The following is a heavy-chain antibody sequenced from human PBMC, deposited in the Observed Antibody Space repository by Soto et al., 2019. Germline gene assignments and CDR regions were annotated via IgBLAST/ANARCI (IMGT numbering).Heavy chain of an antibody. V-gene: IGHV4-31*03. CDR1: GGSISSGGYY. Sequence: QVQLQESGPGLVKPSQTLSLTCTVSGGSISSGGYYWSWIRQHPGKGLEWIGYIFYSGSTYYNQSLKIRVTISVDTSKNQVSLKLSSVTAADTAVYYCANYQQSYAFDIWGQETMVTVSS. CDR2: IFYSGST. D-gene: IGHD2-2*01. CDR3: ANYQQSYAFDI. J-gene: IGHJ3*02.